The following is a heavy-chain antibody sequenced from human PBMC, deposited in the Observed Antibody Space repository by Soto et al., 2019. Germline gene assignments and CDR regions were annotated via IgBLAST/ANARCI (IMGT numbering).Heavy chain of an antibody. CDR3: AGDCPGNPAGEGDFDY. Sequence: ASVKVSCKASGYTFTSYDINWVRQATGQGLEWMGWNNPNSGNTGYAQKFQGRVTMTTNTSTSTAYMELSSPGSEDTAVYYCAGDCPGNPAGEGDFDYWGQGTLVTVSS. CDR2: NNPNSGNT. J-gene: IGHJ4*02. D-gene: IGHD3-10*01. V-gene: IGHV1-8*01. CDR1: GYTFTSYD.